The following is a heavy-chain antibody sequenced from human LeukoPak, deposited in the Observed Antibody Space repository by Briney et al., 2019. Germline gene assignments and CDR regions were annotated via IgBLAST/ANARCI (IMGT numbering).Heavy chain of an antibody. V-gene: IGHV3-9*01. CDR1: GFTLDDYA. CDR2: ISWNSGSI. D-gene: IGHD4-17*01. CDR3: AKAGGDYFPIEYNY. J-gene: IGHJ4*02. Sequence: GGSLRLSCAASGFTLDDYAMHWVRQAPGQGLEWVSGISWNSGSIGYADSVKGRFTISRDNAKNSLYLQMNSLRAEDTALYYCAKAGGDYFPIEYNYWGQGTLVTVSS.